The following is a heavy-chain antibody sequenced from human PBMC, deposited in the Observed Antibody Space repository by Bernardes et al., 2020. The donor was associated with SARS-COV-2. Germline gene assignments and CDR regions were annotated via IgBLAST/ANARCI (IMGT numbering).Heavy chain of an antibody. CDR1: GGSFSGYN. CDR3: AKAWDY. J-gene: IGHJ4*02. CDR2: IYNSGRT. V-gene: IGHV4-34*01. Sequence: TLSLTCAVYGGSFSGYNWNWIRQPPGKGLEWIGEIYNSGRTRYNPSLTGRVTVSVDTSKSQFSLKLTSLTAADTAVYYCAKAWDYWGQGTRVTVSS.